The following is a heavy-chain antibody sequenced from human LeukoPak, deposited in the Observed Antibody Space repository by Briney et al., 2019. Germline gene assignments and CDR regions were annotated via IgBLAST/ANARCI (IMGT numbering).Heavy chain of an antibody. J-gene: IGHJ4*02. D-gene: IGHD1-26*01. CDR3: ARVIISGSSYH. V-gene: IGHV3-53*01. CDR2: ISSGDSR. Sequence: GGSLRLSWAASGFTVSRNYMTWVRQAPGKGLEWVSVISSGDSRYYADSVKGRFSISRDSSNNTLYLQMHSLRADDTAVYYCARVIISGSSYHWGQGTLVTVSS. CDR1: GFTVSRNY.